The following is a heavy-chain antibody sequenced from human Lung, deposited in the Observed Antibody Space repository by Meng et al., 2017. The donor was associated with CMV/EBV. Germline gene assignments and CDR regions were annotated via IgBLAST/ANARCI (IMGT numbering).Heavy chain of an antibody. J-gene: IGHJ4*02. V-gene: IGHV3-7*01. D-gene: IGHD2-2*01. CDR3: ARDPRVKSYVVVPAASDY. CDR1: GFTFSSYA. CDR2: IKQDGSEK. Sequence: GESLKISCAASGFTFSSYAMSWVRQAPGKGLEWVANIKQDGSEKYYVGSVKGRFTISRDNAKNSLYLQMNSLRAEDTAVYYCARDPRVKSYVVVPAASDYWGQGTXVTVSS.